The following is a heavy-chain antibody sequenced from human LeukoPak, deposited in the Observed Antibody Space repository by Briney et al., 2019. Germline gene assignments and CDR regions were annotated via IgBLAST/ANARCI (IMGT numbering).Heavy chain of an antibody. V-gene: IGHV1-18*01. J-gene: IGHJ4*02. CDR2: ISAYNGNT. CDR3: ARGGLYDSSGYSLYYFDY. D-gene: IGHD3-22*01. Sequence: GASVKVSCKASGYTFTSYGISWVRQAPGQGLEWMGWISAYNGNTNYAQKLQGRVTMTTDTSTSTAYMELRSLRSDDTAVCYCARGGLYDSSGYSLYYFDYWGQGTLVTVSS. CDR1: GYTFTSYG.